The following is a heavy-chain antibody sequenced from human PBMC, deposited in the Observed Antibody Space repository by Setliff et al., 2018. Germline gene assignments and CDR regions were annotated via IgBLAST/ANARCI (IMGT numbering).Heavy chain of an antibody. D-gene: IGHD1-26*01. V-gene: IGHV1-46*01. CDR1: GYTFINFH. J-gene: IGHJ6*03. Sequence: GASVKVSCKSSGYTFINFHLHWVRLAPGQGLQWMGMVNPSGGHPVYAQKFQGRVTMTSDTSKNQVSLRLSSVTAADTAVYYCATRKSSGRLYYMDVWGKGTTVTVSS. CDR2: VNPSGGHP. CDR3: ATRKSSGRLYYMDV.